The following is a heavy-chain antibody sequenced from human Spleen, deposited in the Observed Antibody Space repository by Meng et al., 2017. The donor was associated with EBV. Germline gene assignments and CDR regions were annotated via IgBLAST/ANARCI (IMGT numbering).Heavy chain of an antibody. V-gene: IGHV4-34*01. Sequence: QVQLQGSGPGLVKPSETLSLTCAVYGGSYSGYYWSWIRQPPGKGLEWIGEINHSGSTNYNPSLKSRVTISVDTSKNQFSLKLSSVTAADTAVYYCAIRPGIAAAQDPWGQGTLVTVSS. CDR3: AIRPGIAAAQDP. J-gene: IGHJ5*02. CDR1: GGSYSGYY. D-gene: IGHD6-13*01. CDR2: INHSGST.